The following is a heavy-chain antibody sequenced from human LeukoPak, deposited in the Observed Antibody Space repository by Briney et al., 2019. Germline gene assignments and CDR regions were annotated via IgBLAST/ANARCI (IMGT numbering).Heavy chain of an antibody. Sequence: PSETLSLTCAVYGGSFSGYYWSWIRQPPGKGLEWIGEINHSGSTNYNPSLKSRVTISVDTSKNQFSLKLSSVTAADTAVYYCARPLNCGGDCSTSGYFDLWGRGTLVTVSS. CDR3: ARPLNCGGDCSTSGYFDL. CDR1: GGSFSGYY. CDR2: INHSGST. V-gene: IGHV4-34*01. D-gene: IGHD2-21*02. J-gene: IGHJ2*01.